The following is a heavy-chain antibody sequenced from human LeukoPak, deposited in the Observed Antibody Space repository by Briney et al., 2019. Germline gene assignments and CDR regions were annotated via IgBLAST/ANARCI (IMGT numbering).Heavy chain of an antibody. Sequence: GGSLRLSCAASGFTFSSYWMSWVRQAPGKGLEWVANIKQDGSEKYYVDSVKGRLTISRDNAEKSLYLQMNSLRAEDTAVYYCARGRDYGSGSLRSFDYWGQGSLVTVSS. CDR1: GFTFSSYW. CDR2: IKQDGSEK. J-gene: IGHJ4*02. CDR3: ARGRDYGSGSLRSFDY. V-gene: IGHV3-7*01. D-gene: IGHD3-10*01.